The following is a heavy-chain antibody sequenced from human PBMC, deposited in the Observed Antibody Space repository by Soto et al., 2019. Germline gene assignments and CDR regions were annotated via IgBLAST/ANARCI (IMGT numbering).Heavy chain of an antibody. Sequence: EVQLLESGGDLIQPGVSLRLSCAASGFTFNISAMTWVRQAPGKGLEWVSAISRYGDFTYYADSVEGRFTISRDNSKNTLYLQMNSLRAEDTAVYYCAKDRYLDHDSRGYLFDNWGQGTLVTVSS. V-gene: IGHV3-23*01. J-gene: IGHJ4*02. CDR1: GFTFNISA. D-gene: IGHD3-22*01. CDR3: AKDRYLDHDSRGYLFDN. CDR2: ISRYGDFT.